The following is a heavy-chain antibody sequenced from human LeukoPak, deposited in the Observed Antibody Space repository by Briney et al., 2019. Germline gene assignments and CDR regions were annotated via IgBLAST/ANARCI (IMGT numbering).Heavy chain of an antibody. V-gene: IGHV4-59*01. CDR3: ARDDYGGNSGWFDP. J-gene: IGHJ5*02. CDR2: IYYSGST. Sequence: SETLSLTCTVSGGSISSYYWSWIRQPPGKGLEWIGYIYYSGSTNYNPCLKSRVTISVDTSKNQFSLKLSSVTAADTAVYYCARDDYGGNSGWFDPWGQGTLVTVSS. D-gene: IGHD4-23*01. CDR1: GGSISSYY.